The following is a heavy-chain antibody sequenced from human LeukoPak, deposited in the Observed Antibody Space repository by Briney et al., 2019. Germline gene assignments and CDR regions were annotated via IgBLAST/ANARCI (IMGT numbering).Heavy chain of an antibody. J-gene: IGHJ4*02. Sequence: ASVKVSCKASGYTFTDYYMHWVRQAPGQGLEWMGWINPNSGGTNYAQSFQGRVTMTRDTSISTAFLELSSLRSDDTAVYYCARIGDSSGYYLDYWGQGTLVTVSS. V-gene: IGHV1-2*02. CDR1: GYTFTDYY. CDR2: INPNSGGT. CDR3: ARIGDSSGYYLDY. D-gene: IGHD3-22*01.